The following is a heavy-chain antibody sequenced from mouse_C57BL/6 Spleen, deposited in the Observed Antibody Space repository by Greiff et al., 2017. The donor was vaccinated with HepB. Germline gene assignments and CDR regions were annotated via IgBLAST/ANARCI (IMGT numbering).Heavy chain of an antibody. J-gene: IGHJ2*01. V-gene: IGHV1-26*01. CDR2: INPNNGGT. CDR3: ARGVVPYYFDC. CDR1: GYTFTDYY. Sequence: VQLQQSGPELVKPGASAKISCKASGYTFTDYYMNWVKQSHGKSLEWIGDINPNNGGTSYNQKFKGKATLTVDKSSSTAYMELRSLTSEDSAVYYCARGVVPYYFDCWCQGTTLTVSS. D-gene: IGHD1-1*01.